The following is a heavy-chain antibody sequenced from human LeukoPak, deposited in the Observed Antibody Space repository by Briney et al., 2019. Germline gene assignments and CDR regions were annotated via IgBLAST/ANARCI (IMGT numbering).Heavy chain of an antibody. J-gene: IGHJ4*02. V-gene: IGHV3-48*02. D-gene: IGHD3-22*01. Sequence: GGSLRLSCAASGFTFSTYSMNWVRQAPGKGLEWVSYISYSSSVIYYADSVKGRFTISRDNAKNSLYLRMNSLRDEDTAVYYCARDSYGSSGYYYVSDYWGQGTLVTVSS. CDR1: GFTFSTYS. CDR3: ARDSYGSSGYYYVSDY. CDR2: ISYSSSVI.